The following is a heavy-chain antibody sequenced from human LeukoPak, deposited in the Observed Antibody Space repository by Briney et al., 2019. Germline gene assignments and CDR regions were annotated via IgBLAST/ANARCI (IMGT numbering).Heavy chain of an antibody. CDR3: ARELGISAFDI. Sequence: PSETLSLTCTVSGGSISTYYWSWIRQPPGKGLEWIGSVYYSGSPKYSPSLKSRVTISLDMSKSQFSLRLSSVTAADTAVYYYARELGISAFDIWGQGTMVTVSS. J-gene: IGHJ3*02. CDR2: VYYSGSP. CDR1: GGSISTYY. D-gene: IGHD7-27*01. V-gene: IGHV4-59*01.